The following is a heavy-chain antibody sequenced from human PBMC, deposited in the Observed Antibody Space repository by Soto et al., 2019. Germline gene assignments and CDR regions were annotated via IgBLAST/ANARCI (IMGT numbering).Heavy chain of an antibody. D-gene: IGHD1-1*01. CDR3: AKDLERPGYPVYYFDY. J-gene: IGHJ4*02. Sequence: GGSLRLSCAASGFTFSSYAMSWVRQAPGKGLEWVSAISGSGGSTYYADSVKGRFTISRDNSKNTLYLQMNSLRAEDTAVYYCAKDLERPGYPVYYFDYWGQGTLVTVSS. CDR2: ISGSGGST. CDR1: GFTFSSYA. V-gene: IGHV3-23*01.